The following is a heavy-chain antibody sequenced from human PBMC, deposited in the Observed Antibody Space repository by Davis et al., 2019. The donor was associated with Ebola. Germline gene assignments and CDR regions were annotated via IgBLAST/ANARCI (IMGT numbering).Heavy chain of an antibody. J-gene: IGHJ6*02. CDR3: ARGRGQQLVLGVGYYGMDV. CDR2: ISGSGGST. D-gene: IGHD6-13*01. V-gene: IGHV3-23*01. CDR1: GFTFSSYA. Sequence: GGSLRLSCAASGFTFSSYAMSWVRQAPGKGLEWVSAISGSGGSTYYADPVKGRFTISRDNAKNSLYLQMNSLRDEDTAVYYCARGRGQQLVLGVGYYGMDVWGQGTTVTVSS.